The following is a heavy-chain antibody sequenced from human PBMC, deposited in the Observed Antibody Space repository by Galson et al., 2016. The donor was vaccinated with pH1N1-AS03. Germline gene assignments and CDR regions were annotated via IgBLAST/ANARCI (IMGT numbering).Heavy chain of an antibody. D-gene: IGHD3-3*01. CDR2: ITSSGSTGTTI. CDR3: ARGWYDFWSGYLVDPFDD. Sequence: SLRLSCAASGFTFSDYYMSWIRQAPGKGLEWVSCITSSGSTGTTIYYADSVKGRFTISRDNAKNSLYLQMNSLRAEDTAIYYCARGWYDFWSGYLVDPFDDWGQGALVTVSS. CDR1: GFTFSDYY. V-gene: IGHV3-11*01. J-gene: IGHJ4*02.